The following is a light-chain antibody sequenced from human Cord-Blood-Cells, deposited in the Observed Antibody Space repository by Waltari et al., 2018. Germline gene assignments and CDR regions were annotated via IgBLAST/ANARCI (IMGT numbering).Light chain of an antibody. Sequence: ASTGDRVTITCRASQGISSYLAWYQQKPGKAPKLLIYAASTLQSGVPSRFSGSGSGTDFTLTISCLQSEDFATYYCQQYYSYPWTFGQGP. CDR2: AAS. J-gene: IGKJ1*01. V-gene: IGKV1-8*01. CDR1: QGISSY. CDR3: QQYYSYPWT.